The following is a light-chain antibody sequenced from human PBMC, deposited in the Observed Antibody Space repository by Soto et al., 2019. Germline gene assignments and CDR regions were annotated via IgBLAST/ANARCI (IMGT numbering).Light chain of an antibody. V-gene: IGKV3-15*01. CDR3: QQYNYWPPWT. CDR1: QSASNN. J-gene: IGKJ1*01. Sequence: ILMTQSPATLSVSPGERATLSCRASQSASNNLAWYQQKPGQAPRLLIYDASTRATGIPARFSGSGSGTEFTLTISGLQSADFAVYYCQQYNYWPPWTFGQGTKVEIK. CDR2: DAS.